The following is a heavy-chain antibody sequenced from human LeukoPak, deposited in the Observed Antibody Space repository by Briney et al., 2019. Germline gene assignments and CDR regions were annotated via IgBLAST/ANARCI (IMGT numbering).Heavy chain of an antibody. D-gene: IGHD6-13*01. CDR3: ARDLGSSWFEPLDY. CDR2: VYHSGST. J-gene: IGHJ4*02. Sequence: SETLSLTCAGSGGSISSSAWWSWVRQPPGKGLEWIGEVYHSGSTNYNSFLKSRVTISVDKSKNQFSLKLTSATAADTAVYYCARDLGSSWFEPLDYWGQGILVIVSS. CDR1: GGSISSSAW. V-gene: IGHV4-4*02.